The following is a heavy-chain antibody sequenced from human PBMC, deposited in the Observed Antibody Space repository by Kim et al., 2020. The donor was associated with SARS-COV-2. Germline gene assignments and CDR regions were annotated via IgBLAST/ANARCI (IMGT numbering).Heavy chain of an antibody. CDR2: MNPNGDNK. CDR3: ARGYGFRDLNWFDP. CDR1: GYTFSSYE. D-gene: IGHD3-10*01. J-gene: IGHJ5*02. Sequence: ASVKVSCKASGYTFSSYEINWVRQASGQGLEWMGWMNPNGDNKDYAQKFQGRVTMTMNTSISTAYMELSSLRAEDTAVYYCARGYGFRDLNWFDPWGQGT. V-gene: IGHV1-8*01.